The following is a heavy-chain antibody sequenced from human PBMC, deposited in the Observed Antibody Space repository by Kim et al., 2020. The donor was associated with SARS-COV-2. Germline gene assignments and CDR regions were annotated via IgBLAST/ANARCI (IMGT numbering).Heavy chain of an antibody. J-gene: IGHJ4*02. D-gene: IGHD3-9*01. CDR3: ARARILTGFDY. V-gene: IGHV4-34*01. Sequence: SETLSLTCAVYGGSFSGYYWSWIRQPPGKGLEWIGEINHSGSTNYNPSLKSRVTISVDTSKNQFSRKLSSVTAADTAVYYCARARILTGFDYWGQGTLVT. CDR1: GGSFSGYY. CDR2: INHSGST.